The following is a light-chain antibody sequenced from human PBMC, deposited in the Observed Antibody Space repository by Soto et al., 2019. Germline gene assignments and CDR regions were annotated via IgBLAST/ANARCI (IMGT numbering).Light chain of an antibody. Sequence: EIVLTQSPGTQSLSPGERATLSCRASQSFSSSYLAWYQQKPGQAPRLLIYETSSRATGIPDRFSGSGSQTDFTLTISRLEPEDFAVYYCQQYGTSPRTFGQGTKVDI. J-gene: IGKJ1*01. CDR3: QQYGTSPRT. CDR2: ETS. CDR1: QSFSSSY. V-gene: IGKV3-20*01.